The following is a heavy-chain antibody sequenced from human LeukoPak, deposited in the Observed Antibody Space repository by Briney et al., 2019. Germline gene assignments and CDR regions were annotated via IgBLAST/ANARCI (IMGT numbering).Heavy chain of an antibody. CDR2: ISYDGSNK. CDR1: GFTFSSYA. CDR3: ARDNYFDY. J-gene: IGHJ4*02. Sequence: PGRCLRLSCAASGFTFSSYAMHWVRQAPGKGLEWVPVISYDGSNKYYADSVKGRFTISRDNSKNTLYLQMNSLRAEDTAVYYCARDNYFDYWGQGTLVTVSS. V-gene: IGHV3-30-3*01.